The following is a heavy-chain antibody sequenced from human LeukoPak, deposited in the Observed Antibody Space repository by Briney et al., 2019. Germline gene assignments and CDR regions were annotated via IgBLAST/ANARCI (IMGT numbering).Heavy chain of an antibody. CDR3: ASQVVPGAMIFDY. V-gene: IGHV3-7*01. D-gene: IGHD2-2*01. Sequence: GGSLRLSCAASGFTFSSYWMSWVRQAPGKGLEWVANIKQDGSEKYYVDSVKGRFTISRDNAKNSLYLQMNSLRAEDTAVYYCASQVVPGAMIFDYWGQGTLVTVSS. CDR2: IKQDGSEK. J-gene: IGHJ4*02. CDR1: GFTFSSYW.